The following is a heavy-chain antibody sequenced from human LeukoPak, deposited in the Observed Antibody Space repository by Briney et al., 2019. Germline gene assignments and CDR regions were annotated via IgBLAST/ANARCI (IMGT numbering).Heavy chain of an antibody. CDR3: ARGGRGATTPKALLDY. Sequence: PSETLSLTCTVSGGSISSSSYYWGWIRQPPGKGLEWIGSIYYSGSTNYNPSLKSRVTISVDTSKNQFSLKLSSVTAADTAVYYCARGGRGATTPKALLDYWGQGTLVTVSS. CDR2: IYYSGST. CDR1: GGSISSSSYY. D-gene: IGHD1-26*01. V-gene: IGHV4-39*07. J-gene: IGHJ4*02.